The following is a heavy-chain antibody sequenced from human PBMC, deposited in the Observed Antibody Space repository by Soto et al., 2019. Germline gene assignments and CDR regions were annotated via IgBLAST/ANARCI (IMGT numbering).Heavy chain of an antibody. J-gene: IGHJ4*02. V-gene: IGHV3-23*01. D-gene: IGHD3-22*01. CDR3: AKTLYYYDTSGYQ. CDR1: GFTFSSYA. CDR2: ISGSGYST. Sequence: EVQLLESGGGLVQPGGSLRLSCAASGFTFSSYAMRWVRQAPGKGLEWVSAISGSGYSTYYADSVKGRFIISRDNSKNTLYLQMNSLRAEDTAVYYCAKTLYYYDTSGYQWGQGTLVTVSS.